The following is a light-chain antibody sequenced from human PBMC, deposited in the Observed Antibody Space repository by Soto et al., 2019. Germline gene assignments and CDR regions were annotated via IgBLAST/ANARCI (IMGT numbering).Light chain of an antibody. CDR3: QQYNNWPPQIT. Sequence: EIVMTQSPATLSVSPWETATLSCRASQSISIGLAWYQQKPGQAPRLLIYGASTRATGLPARFSGSGSGTEFTLTISSLQSEDFAVYYCQQYNNWPPQITFGQGTRLEIK. CDR2: GAS. J-gene: IGKJ5*01. CDR1: QSISIG. V-gene: IGKV3-15*01.